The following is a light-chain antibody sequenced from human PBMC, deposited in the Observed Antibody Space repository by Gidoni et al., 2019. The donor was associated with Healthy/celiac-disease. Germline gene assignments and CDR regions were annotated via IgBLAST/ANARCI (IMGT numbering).Light chain of an antibody. V-gene: IGKV3-20*01. CDR2: GAS. J-gene: IGKJ3*01. CDR3: QQYGSSLFT. Sequence: EIVLTQSPGTLSLSPGERATLSCRASQSVSSSYLAWYQQKPGQAPRLLIYGASSRATGIPDRFSGSGSGTDFTLTISRLEPEDFAVYYCQQYGSSLFTFGSXDQSGYQT. CDR1: QSVSSSY.